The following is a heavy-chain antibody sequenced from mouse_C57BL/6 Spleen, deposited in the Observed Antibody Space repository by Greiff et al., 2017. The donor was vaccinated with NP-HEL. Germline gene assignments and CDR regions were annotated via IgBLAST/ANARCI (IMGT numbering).Heavy chain of an antibody. CDR1: GFTFSDYY. J-gene: IGHJ2*01. CDR3: ERRYYDYDEDYFDY. V-gene: IGHV5-12*01. CDR2: ISNGGGST. D-gene: IGHD2-4*01. Sequence: EVKVVESGGGLVQPGGSLKLSCAASGFTFSDYYMYWVRQTPEKRLEWVAYISNGGGSTYYPDTVKGRFTISRDNAKNTLYLQMSRLKSEDTAMYYCERRYYDYDEDYFDYWGQGTTLTVSS.